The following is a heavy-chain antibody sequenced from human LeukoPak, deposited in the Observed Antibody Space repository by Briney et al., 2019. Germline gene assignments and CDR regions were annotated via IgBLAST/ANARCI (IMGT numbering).Heavy chain of an antibody. V-gene: IGHV4-34*01. CDR1: GGSISSYY. CDR2: INHSGST. CDR3: ARLYDSSGYYTDTSYNWFDP. J-gene: IGHJ5*02. D-gene: IGHD3-22*01. Sequence: SETLSLTCTVSGGSISSYYWSWIRQPPGKGLEWIGEINHSGSTNYNPSLKSRVTISVDTSKNQFSLKLSSVTAADTAVYYCARLYDSSGYYTDTSYNWFDPWGQGTLVTVSS.